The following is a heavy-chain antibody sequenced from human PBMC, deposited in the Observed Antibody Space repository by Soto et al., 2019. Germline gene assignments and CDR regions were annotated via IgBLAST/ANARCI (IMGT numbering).Heavy chain of an antibody. CDR2: IYYSGST. J-gene: IGHJ6*03. CDR3: AREGGGYEDHYYYYMDV. V-gene: IGHV4-59*01. CDR1: GDSISSYY. D-gene: IGHD5-12*01. Sequence: SETLSLTCTVSGDSISSYYWSWIRQPPGKGLEWIGYIYYSGSTNYNPSLKSRVTISVDTSKNQFSLKLSSVTAADTAVYYCAREGGGYEDHYYYYMDVWGKGTTVTVSS.